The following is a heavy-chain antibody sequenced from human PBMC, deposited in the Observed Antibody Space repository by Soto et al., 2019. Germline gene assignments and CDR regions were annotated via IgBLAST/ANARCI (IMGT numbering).Heavy chain of an antibody. CDR3: ARLGCSGGSCYDWFDP. D-gene: IGHD2-15*01. J-gene: IGHJ5*02. Sequence: GESLKISCKGSGYSSTSYWIGWVRQIPGKGLEWMGITYPGDSDTRYSPSFQGQVTISADKSISTAYLQWSSLKASDTAMYYCARLGCSGGSCYDWFDPWGQGTLVTVSS. V-gene: IGHV5-51*01. CDR2: TYPGDSDT. CDR1: GYSSTSYW.